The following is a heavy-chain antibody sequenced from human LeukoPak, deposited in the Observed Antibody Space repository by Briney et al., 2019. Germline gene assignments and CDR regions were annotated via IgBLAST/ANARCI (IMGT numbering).Heavy chain of an antibody. CDR2: INPTSGGT. J-gene: IGHJ5*02. CDR3: AGAQDIVVVPAAAYNWFDP. Sequence: GSSVKVSCKASGYTFTGYYMLWVRQAPGQGLEWVGWINPTSGGTNYAQKFQGRVTITRDTSISTAYMELSRLRSDDTAVDYCAGAQDIVVVPAAAYNWFDPWGQGTLVTVSS. V-gene: IGHV1-2*02. CDR1: GYTFTGYY. D-gene: IGHD2-2*01.